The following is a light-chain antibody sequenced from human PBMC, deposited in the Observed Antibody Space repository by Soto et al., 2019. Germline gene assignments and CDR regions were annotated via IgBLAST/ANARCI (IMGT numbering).Light chain of an antibody. Sequence: QSALNQPASVSGSPGQSITISCTGTSSDVGGYNYVSWYQQHPGKAPKLMIYEVSNRPSGVSNRFSGSKSGNTASLTISGLQAEDEADYYCSSYTSSRTLVFGGGTKLTVL. CDR1: SSDVGGYNY. J-gene: IGLJ2*01. CDR2: EVS. V-gene: IGLV2-14*01. CDR3: SSYTSSRTLV.